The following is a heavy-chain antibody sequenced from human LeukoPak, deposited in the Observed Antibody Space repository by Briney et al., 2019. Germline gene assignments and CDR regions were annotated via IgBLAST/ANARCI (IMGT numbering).Heavy chain of an antibody. Sequence: ASVKVSCKASGYTFTTYGISWVRQAPGQGLEWMGWISAYNGNTNYAQKLQGRVTITTDTSTSTAYMELRSLRSDDTAVYYCARFIGDSSGYYFGDYWGQGTLVTVSS. CDR3: ARFIGDSSGYYFGDY. CDR2: ISAYNGNT. CDR1: GYTFTTYG. D-gene: IGHD3-22*01. J-gene: IGHJ4*02. V-gene: IGHV1-18*01.